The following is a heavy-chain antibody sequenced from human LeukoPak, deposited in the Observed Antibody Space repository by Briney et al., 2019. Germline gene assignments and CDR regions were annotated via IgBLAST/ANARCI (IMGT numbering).Heavy chain of an antibody. CDR3: AKDWAYRGNYYYFDY. CDR2: ISYDGSNK. V-gene: IGHV3-30*18. J-gene: IGHJ4*02. CDR1: GFTFSNYG. Sequence: PGRSLRLSCAASGFTFSNYGMHWVRQAPGKGLEWVALISYDGSNKYYADSVKGRFTISRDNSKNTLYLQMNSLRAEDTAVYYRAKDWAYRGNYYYFDYWGQGTLVTVSS. D-gene: IGHD1-26*01.